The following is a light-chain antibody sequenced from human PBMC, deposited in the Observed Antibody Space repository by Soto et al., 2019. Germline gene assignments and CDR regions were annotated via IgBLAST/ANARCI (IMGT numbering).Light chain of an antibody. CDR2: KAS. J-gene: IGKJ1*01. CDR3: QQYNSYST. V-gene: IGKV1-5*03. CDR1: QSISSW. Sequence: DIQMTQSPGSLCASVGDRVAITCRASQSISSWLSWYQQKPGKAPKLLIYKASNLESGVPSRFSGSGSGTELTPTISSLQPDHFATYYCQQYNSYSTFGQGTKVDIK.